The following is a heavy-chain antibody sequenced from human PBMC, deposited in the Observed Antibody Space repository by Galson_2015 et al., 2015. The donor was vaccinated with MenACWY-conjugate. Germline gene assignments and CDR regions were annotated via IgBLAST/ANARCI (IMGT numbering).Heavy chain of an antibody. CDR3: AKVLRANGYNFDY. CDR1: GFTFSTYG. J-gene: IGHJ4*02. CDR2: ISGSTTGT. Sequence: SLRLSCAASGFTFSTYGMTWVRQGPGKGLEWVSAISGSTTGTFYADSVKGRFTISRDNSRNTLYLQMNSLRVEDTTKYYCAKVLRANGYNFDYWGRGTLVTVSS. V-gene: IGHV3-23*01. D-gene: IGHD5-18*01.